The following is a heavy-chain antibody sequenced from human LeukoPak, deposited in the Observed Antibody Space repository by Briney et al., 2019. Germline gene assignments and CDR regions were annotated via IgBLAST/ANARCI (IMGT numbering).Heavy chain of an antibody. CDR2: IRSKANNYAT. J-gene: IGHJ4*02. Sequence: GGSLRLSCAASGFTFSGSVMHWVRQASGKGLEWVGRIRSKANNYATAYVASVKGRFTISRDDSKNTAFLQMNSLETEDTAVYYCTSNYCSGGSCYLYWGQGTLVTVSS. D-gene: IGHD2-15*01. CDR1: GFTFSGSV. CDR3: TSNYCSGGSCYLY. V-gene: IGHV3-73*01.